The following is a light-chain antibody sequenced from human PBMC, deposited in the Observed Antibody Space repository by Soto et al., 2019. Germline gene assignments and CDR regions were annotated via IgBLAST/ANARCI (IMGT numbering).Light chain of an antibody. CDR3: TSYTSSSTVV. CDR2: DVS. Sequence: QSALTQPASVSGSPGQSITISCTGTSSDVGGYNFVSWYQQHPGKAPKVMIYDVSDRPSGVSNRFSGSKSGNTASLTISGLQDEDEADYYCTSYTSSSTVVFGGGTKLTVL. V-gene: IGLV2-14*03. CDR1: SSDVGGYNF. J-gene: IGLJ2*01.